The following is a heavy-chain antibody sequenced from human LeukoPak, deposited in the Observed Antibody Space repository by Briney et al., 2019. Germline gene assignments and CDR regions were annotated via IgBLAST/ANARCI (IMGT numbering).Heavy chain of an antibody. V-gene: IGHV4-59*01. CDR3: ARGGPYDSGTFYFDY. CDR2: IYNSGST. D-gene: IGHD3-10*01. J-gene: IGHJ4*02. Sequence: PSETLSLTCTVSGGSISTYYWSWIRQPPGKGLEWIGYIYNSGSTNYNPSLKSRVTISVDTSKNQFSLKLSSVTAADSAVYYCARGGPYDSGTFYFDYWGQGTLVTVSP. CDR1: GGSISTYY.